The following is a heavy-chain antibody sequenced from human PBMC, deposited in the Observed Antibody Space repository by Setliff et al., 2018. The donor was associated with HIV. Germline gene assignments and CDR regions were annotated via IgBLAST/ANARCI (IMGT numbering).Heavy chain of an antibody. D-gene: IGHD2-2*01. J-gene: IGHJ5*02. Sequence: PGGSLRLSCAASGFTFSSYAMSWVRQAPGKGLEWVSAISGSGGSTYYADSVKGRFTISRDNSKNTLYLQMNSLRAEDTAVYYCAKLGSTGYLDSYNWLDPWGQGTLVTVSS. CDR3: AKLGSTGYLDSYNWLDP. V-gene: IGHV3-23*01. CDR1: GFTFSSYA. CDR2: ISGSGGST.